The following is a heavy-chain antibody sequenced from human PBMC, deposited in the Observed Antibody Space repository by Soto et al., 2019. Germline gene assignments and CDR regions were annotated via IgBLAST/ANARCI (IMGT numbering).Heavy chain of an antibody. J-gene: IGHJ4*02. D-gene: IGHD3-16*01. V-gene: IGHV4-59*01. CDR3: ARGSTYYDYVWGSSYYFDY. CDR2: IYYSGST. Sequence: SETLSLTCTVSGGSISSYYWSWIRQPPGKGLEWIGYIYYSGSTNYNPSLKSRVTISVDTSKNQFSLKLSSVTAADTAVYYCARGSTYYDYVWGSSYYFDYWGPGTLVTVSS. CDR1: GGSISSYY.